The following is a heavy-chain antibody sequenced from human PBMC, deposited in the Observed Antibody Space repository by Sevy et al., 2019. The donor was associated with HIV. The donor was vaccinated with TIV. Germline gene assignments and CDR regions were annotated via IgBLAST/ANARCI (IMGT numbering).Heavy chain of an antibody. Sequence: GGSLRLSCATSGFIFSDYYMSWVRQAPGKGLEWVSYISNSGTTIHYADSVKGRVTVSRDNGKNSQYLKMNSLRAEDTAVYHGAKSRGPDSTSSRYYFDYWGQGILVTVSS. CDR2: ISNSGTTI. D-gene: IGHD3-22*01. J-gene: IGHJ4*02. CDR3: AKSRGPDSTSSRYYFDY. CDR1: GFIFSDYY. V-gene: IGHV3-11*01.